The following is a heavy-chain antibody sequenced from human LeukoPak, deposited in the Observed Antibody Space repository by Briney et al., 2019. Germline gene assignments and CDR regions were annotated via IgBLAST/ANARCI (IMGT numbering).Heavy chain of an antibody. J-gene: IGHJ4*02. CDR1: GFTFSIYA. V-gene: IGHV3-23*01. Sequence: GGSLRLSCAASGFTFSIYAMSWVRQAPGKGLGWVSAIGGRTDTTYYADSVKGRFTISRDNSKNTLFLQMDSLRAEDTAVYYCATEGGPPIERYWGQGTLVTVSS. D-gene: IGHD2-15*01. CDR2: IGGRTDTT. CDR3: ATEGGPPIERY.